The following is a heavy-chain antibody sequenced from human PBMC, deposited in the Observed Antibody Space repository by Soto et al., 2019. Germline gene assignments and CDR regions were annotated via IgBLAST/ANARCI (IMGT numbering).Heavy chain of an antibody. Sequence: SETLSLTCTVSAGSISSYYWSWIRQPPGKGLEWIGYIYYSGSTNYNPSHKSRVTISVVTSKNQFSLKLSSVTAADTAVYYFARLSTDYHYYMDVWTKGSTVPGSS. D-gene: IGHD1-26*01. CDR2: IYYSGST. CDR3: ARLSTDYHYYMDV. J-gene: IGHJ6*03. CDR1: AGSISSYY. V-gene: IGHV4-59*08.